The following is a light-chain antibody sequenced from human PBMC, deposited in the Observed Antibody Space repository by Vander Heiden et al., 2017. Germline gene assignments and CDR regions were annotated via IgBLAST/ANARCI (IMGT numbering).Light chain of an antibody. V-gene: IGKV1-27*01. J-gene: IGKJ1*01. CDR2: AAS. CDR1: QGISNY. CDR3: QKYNSAPT. Sequence: DIQMTQSPSSLSASVGDRATITCRASQGISNYLAWYQQKPGKVPKLLIYAASTLQSGVPFRFSGSGSGTDFTLTISSLQPEDVATYYCQKYNSAPTFGQGTKVEIK.